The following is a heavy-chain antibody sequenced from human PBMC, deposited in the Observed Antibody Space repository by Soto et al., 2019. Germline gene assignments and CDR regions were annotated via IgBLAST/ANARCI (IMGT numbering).Heavy chain of an antibody. V-gene: IGHV5-51*01. Sequence: PGESLKISCKGSGYSFTSYWIGWVRQMPGKGLEWVGIIYAGDPDTRYSPSSQGQVTISADKSISTAYLRWSSLKASDTVMYYCARGSNHVDWFPEASEIWGQGTMVTIAS. CDR3: ARGSNHVDWFPEASEI. J-gene: IGHJ3*02. D-gene: IGHD3-9*01. CDR1: GYSFTSYW. CDR2: IYAGDPDT.